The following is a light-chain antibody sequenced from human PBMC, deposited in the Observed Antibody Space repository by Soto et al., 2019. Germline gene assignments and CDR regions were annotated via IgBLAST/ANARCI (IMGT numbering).Light chain of an antibody. Sequence: QCPGSLSISPGERATLSCRASQSVSSNLAWYQQKPGQAPRLLIYGASTRATGIPARFSGSGSGTDFTLTITRLEPEDFALYYCQQYGGSPITFGLGTRLEI. V-gene: IGKV3-20*01. J-gene: IGKJ5*01. CDR2: GAS. CDR1: QSVSSN. CDR3: QQYGGSPIT.